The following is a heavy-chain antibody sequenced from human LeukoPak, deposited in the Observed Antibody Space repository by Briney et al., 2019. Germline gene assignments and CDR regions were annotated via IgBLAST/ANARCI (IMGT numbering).Heavy chain of an antibody. V-gene: IGHV3-74*01. Sequence: GGSLRLSCAASGFTFSSHWMHWVRQAPGKGLVWVSRIESDGSSTSYADSVRGRFTISRDNARNTLYLQMNSLRAEDTAVYYCAREHRGAGASVDSWGQGTLVTVSS. CDR3: AREHRGAGASVDS. D-gene: IGHD1-26*01. J-gene: IGHJ4*02. CDR2: IESDGSST. CDR1: GFTFSSHW.